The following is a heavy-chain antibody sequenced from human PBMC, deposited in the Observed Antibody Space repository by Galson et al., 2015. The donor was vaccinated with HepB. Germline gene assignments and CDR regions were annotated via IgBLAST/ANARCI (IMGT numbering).Heavy chain of an antibody. CDR2: ISGSGYMI. CDR3: VRDDALWSWSFDS. Sequence: SLRLSCAASGFTFGTYAMNWVRQAPGKGLEWISYISGSGYMIYYAEPVKGRFTISRDNAKDSLYLQMNSLRAEDTAVYYCVRDDALWSWSFDSWRKGIPVAVSS. D-gene: IGHD5-18*01. CDR1: GFTFGTYA. V-gene: IGHV3-48*03. J-gene: IGHJ4*02.